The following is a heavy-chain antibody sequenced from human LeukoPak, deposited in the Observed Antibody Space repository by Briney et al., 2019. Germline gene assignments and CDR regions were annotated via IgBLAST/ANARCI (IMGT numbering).Heavy chain of an antibody. J-gene: IGHJ6*02. CDR3: ARDPVSSDVYNGMDV. CDR1: GFTFSSYS. V-gene: IGHV3-21*01. D-gene: IGHD1-14*01. CDR2: ISSSSSYI. Sequence: GGSLRLSCAASGFTFSSYSMNWVRQAPGRGLEWASSISSSSSYIYYADSVKGRFTISRDNAKNSLYLQMNSLRAEDTAVYYCARDPVSSDVYNGMDVWGQGTTVTVSS.